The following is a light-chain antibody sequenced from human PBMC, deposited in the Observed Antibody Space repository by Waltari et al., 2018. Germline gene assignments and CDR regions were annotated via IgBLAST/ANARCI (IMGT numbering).Light chain of an antibody. V-gene: IGKV3-11*01. J-gene: IGKJ4*01. CDR2: DTA. Sequence: EIVLTQPPATLSLSPGERATFSCRATQSVSYYLAWYQQRPGQAPRLLIYDTANRATGIPARFSGSGSETDFTLTISSLEPEDFAVYYCQQRRNWPLTFGGGTKVEIK. CDR1: QSVSYY. CDR3: QQRRNWPLT.